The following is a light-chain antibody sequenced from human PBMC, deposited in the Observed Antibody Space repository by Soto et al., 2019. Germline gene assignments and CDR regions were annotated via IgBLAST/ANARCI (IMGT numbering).Light chain of an antibody. CDR2: GAS. J-gene: IGKJ5*01. V-gene: IGKV3D-15*01. CDR1: QSVSTY. CDR3: QQYNNWPPSII. Sequence: EIVLTQSPGTLSLSPGDIATLSFSASQSVSTYLAWYQQQPGQAPRLLIYGASSRATGIPDRFSGSGSGTEFTLTISSLQSEDFAVHYCQQYNNWPPSIIFGQGTRLEIK.